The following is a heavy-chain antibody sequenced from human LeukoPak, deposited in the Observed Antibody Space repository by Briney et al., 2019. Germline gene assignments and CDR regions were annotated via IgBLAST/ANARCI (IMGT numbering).Heavy chain of an antibody. D-gene: IGHD5-18*01. V-gene: IGHV3-23*01. Sequence: GGSLRLSCAASGFTSSSYAMSWVRQAPGKGLEWVSAISGSGGSTYYADSVKGRFTISRDNSKNTLYLQMNSLRAEDTAVYYCAKEDTAMVTLYYYYGMDVWGQGTTVTVSS. J-gene: IGHJ6*02. CDR3: AKEDTAMVTLYYYYGMDV. CDR1: GFTSSSYA. CDR2: ISGSGGST.